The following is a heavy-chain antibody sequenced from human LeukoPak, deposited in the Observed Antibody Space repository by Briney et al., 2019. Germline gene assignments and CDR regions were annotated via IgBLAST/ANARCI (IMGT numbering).Heavy chain of an antibody. Sequence: PSQTLSLTCTVSGGSISSGSYYWSWIRPPAGKGLEWIGRIYTSGSTNHNPSLKSRVTISVDTSKNQFSLKLSSVTAADTAVYYCARVRRGYSYGAWFDPWGQGTLVTVSS. CDR1: GGSISSGSYY. D-gene: IGHD5-18*01. CDR3: ARVRRGYSYGAWFDP. J-gene: IGHJ5*02. CDR2: IYTSGST. V-gene: IGHV4-61*02.